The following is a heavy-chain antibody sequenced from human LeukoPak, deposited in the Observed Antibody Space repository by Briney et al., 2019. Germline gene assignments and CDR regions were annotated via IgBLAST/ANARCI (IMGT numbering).Heavy chain of an antibody. D-gene: IGHD4-17*01. CDR1: GYSIRSGSY. Sequence: SETLSLTCDVPGYSIRSGSYWGWIRQPPGKGLEWIGCMFHSGDTYHNPSLKSRVTISADTSKNQFSLKLTSVTAADTAVYYCAKVGAYGDYARHDYWGQGTLVTVSS. CDR2: MFHSGDT. CDR3: AKVGAYGDYARHDY. V-gene: IGHV4-38-2*01. J-gene: IGHJ4*02.